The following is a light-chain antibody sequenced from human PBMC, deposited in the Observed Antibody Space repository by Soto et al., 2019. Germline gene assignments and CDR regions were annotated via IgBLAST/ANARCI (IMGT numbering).Light chain of an antibody. J-gene: IGKJ1*01. CDR3: QHYNNWPPWT. Sequence: EIIMTQSPATLSVSQGERATLSCRASQSVSSNLAWYQQKPGQTPRLLIYGASTRATGIPARFSGSGSGTEFTLTISSLQSEDFAVYYCQHYNNWPPWTFGQGTKVDIK. CDR2: GAS. CDR1: QSVSSN. V-gene: IGKV3-15*01.